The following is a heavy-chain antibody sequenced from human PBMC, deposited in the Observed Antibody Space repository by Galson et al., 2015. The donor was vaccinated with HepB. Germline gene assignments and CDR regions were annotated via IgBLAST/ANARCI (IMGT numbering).Heavy chain of an antibody. CDR3: ARLAGYCSSTSCYRYGMDV. Sequence: QSGAEVKKPGESLRISCKGSGYSFTSYWISWVRQMPGRGLEWMGRIDPSDSYTNYSPSFQGHVTISADKSISTAYLQWSSLKASDTAMYYCARLAGYCSSTSCYRYGMDVWGQGTTVTVSS. V-gene: IGHV5-10-1*01. CDR1: GYSFTSYW. CDR2: IDPSDSYT. J-gene: IGHJ6*02. D-gene: IGHD2-2*01.